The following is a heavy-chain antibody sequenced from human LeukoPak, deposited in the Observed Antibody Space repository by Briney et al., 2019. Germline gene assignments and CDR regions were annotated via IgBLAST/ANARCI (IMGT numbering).Heavy chain of an antibody. CDR3: ARVRSSSWYDY. Sequence: GGSLRLPCATSGFTFSTSWMHWVRQAPGEGLVWVSRISSDGTTTTYADSVKGRFTISRDNAKNTLYLQMNSLRVEDTAVYYCARVRSSSWYDYWGQGALVTVSS. V-gene: IGHV3-74*01. J-gene: IGHJ4*02. D-gene: IGHD6-13*01. CDR1: GFTFSTSW. CDR2: ISSDGTTT.